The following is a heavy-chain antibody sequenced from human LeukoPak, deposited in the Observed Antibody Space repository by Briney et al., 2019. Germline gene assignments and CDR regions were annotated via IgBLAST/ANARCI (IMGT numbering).Heavy chain of an antibody. CDR1: GGTFSSYA. CDR3: ARDSPRYCSGGSCYSEFDY. V-gene: IGHV1-69*13. Sequence: SVKVSCEASGGTFSSYAISWVRQAPGQGLEWMGGIIPIFGTANYAQKFQGRVTITADESTSTAYMELSSLRSEDTAVYYCARDSPRYCSGGSCYSEFDYWGQGTLVTVSS. CDR2: IIPIFGTA. D-gene: IGHD2-15*01. J-gene: IGHJ4*02.